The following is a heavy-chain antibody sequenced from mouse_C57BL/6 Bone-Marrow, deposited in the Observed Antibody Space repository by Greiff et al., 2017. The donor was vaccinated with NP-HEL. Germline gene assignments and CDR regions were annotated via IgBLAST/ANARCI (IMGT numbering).Heavy chain of an antibody. Sequence: QVQLQQPGAELVRPGTSVKLSCKASGYTFTSYWMHWVKQRPGQGLEWIGVIDPSDSYTNYNQKFKGKATLPVDTSSSTAYMQHSSLTSEDSAVYYCARRGYGSTLFAYWGQGTLVTVSA. CDR3: ARRGYGSTLFAY. V-gene: IGHV1-59*01. J-gene: IGHJ3*01. CDR1: GYTFTSYW. D-gene: IGHD1-1*01. CDR2: IDPSDSYT.